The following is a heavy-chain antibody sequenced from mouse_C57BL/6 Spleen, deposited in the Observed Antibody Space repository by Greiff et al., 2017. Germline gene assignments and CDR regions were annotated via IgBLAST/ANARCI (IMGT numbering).Heavy chain of an antibody. J-gene: IGHJ4*01. CDR2: IYPGSGST. D-gene: IGHD2-3*01. Sequence: QVQLQQPGAELVKPGASVTMSCKASGYTFTSYWITWVKQRPGQGLEWIGDIYPGSGSTNYNEKFKSKATLTVDTSSSTAYMQLSSLTSEDSAVYYCARGDGYSFYAMDYWGQGTSVTVSS. V-gene: IGHV1-55*01. CDR3: ARGDGYSFYAMDY. CDR1: GYTFTSYW.